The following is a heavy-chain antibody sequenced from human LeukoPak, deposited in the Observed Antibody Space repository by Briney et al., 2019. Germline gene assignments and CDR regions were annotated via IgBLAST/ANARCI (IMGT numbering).Heavy chain of an antibody. J-gene: IGHJ4*02. CDR2: ISSSSTYI. CDR3: ARDRVGYSYARSGAY. V-gene: IGHV3-21*01. CDR1: GFTFSNYK. D-gene: IGHD5-18*01. Sequence: PGGSLRLSCSASGFTFSNYKMNWVRQAPGRGLEWVSSISSSSTYIYHADSVKGRFTVSRDNAKNALFLQMNSLRAEDTAVYYCARDRVGYSYARSGAYWGQGTLVTVSS.